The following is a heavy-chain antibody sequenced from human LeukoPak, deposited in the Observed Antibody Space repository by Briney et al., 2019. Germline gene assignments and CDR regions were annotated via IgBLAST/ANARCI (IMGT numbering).Heavy chain of an antibody. Sequence: SETLSLTCTASGGSISSYYWSWLRQPPEKRLEWIGYIYYTGNTNYNPSLKSRVTISVDTSKNQFSLNLSSVTAADTAIYYCARLGGATSPFGYWGQGTLVTVSS. CDR1: GGSISSYY. J-gene: IGHJ4*02. CDR2: IYYTGNT. CDR3: ARLGGATSPFGY. V-gene: IGHV4-59*08. D-gene: IGHD1-26*01.